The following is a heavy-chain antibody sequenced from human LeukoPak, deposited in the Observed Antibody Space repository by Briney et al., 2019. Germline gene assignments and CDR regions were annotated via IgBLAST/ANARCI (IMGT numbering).Heavy chain of an antibody. J-gene: IGHJ6*03. D-gene: IGHD2-2*01. CDR3: ARVSLQNIVEVPAAQPYYYYYYYMDV. CDR1: GFTFGSYS. V-gene: IGHV3-48*04. CDR2: ISSSSSTI. Sequence: GGSLRLSCAASGFTFGSYSMNWVRQAPGKGLEWVSYISSSSSTIYYADSVKGRFTISRDNAKNSLYLQMNSLRAEDTAVYYCARVSLQNIVEVPAAQPYYYYYYYMDVWGKGTTVTVSS.